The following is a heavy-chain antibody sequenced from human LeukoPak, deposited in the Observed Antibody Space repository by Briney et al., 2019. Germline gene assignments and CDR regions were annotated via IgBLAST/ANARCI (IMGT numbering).Heavy chain of an antibody. CDR1: GDAISSGYH. CDR2: MYHLGTT. CDR3: ARARKAAAYYYYYYMDV. V-gene: IGHV4-38-2*02. Sequence: SETLSLTCSVSGDAISSGYHWAWIRQPPGKGLERLGSMYHLGTTYYNPSLKSRVTISVDTSKNQFSLKLNSMTAADTAVYYCARARKAAAYYYYYYMDVWGKGTTVTVSS. D-gene: IGHD6-13*01. J-gene: IGHJ6*03.